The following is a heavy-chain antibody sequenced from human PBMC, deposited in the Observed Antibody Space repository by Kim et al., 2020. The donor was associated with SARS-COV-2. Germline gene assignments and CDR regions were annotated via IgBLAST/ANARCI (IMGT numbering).Heavy chain of an antibody. J-gene: IGHJ5*02. V-gene: IGHV3-23*01. D-gene: IGHD6-19*01. Sequence: SVKRRVTISRDNSKNTLYLQMNRLRAEDTAVYYCANYLGRSSGSYSWFDPWGQGTLVTVSS. CDR3: ANYLGRSSGSYSWFDP.